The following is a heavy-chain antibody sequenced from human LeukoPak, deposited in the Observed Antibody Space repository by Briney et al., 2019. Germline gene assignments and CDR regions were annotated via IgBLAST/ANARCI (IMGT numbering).Heavy chain of an antibody. Sequence: ASVKVSCKASGYTFTGYYMHWVRQAPGQGLEWMGVINPSGGSTSYAQKFQGRVTMTRDTSTSTVYMELSSLRSEDTAVYYCARDSWGFGELVDYWGQGTLVTVSS. CDR2: INPSGGST. CDR1: GYTFTGYY. D-gene: IGHD3-10*01. CDR3: ARDSWGFGELVDY. V-gene: IGHV1-46*01. J-gene: IGHJ4*02.